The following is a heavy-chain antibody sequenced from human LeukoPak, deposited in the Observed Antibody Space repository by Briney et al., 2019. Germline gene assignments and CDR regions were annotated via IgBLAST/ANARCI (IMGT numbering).Heavy chain of an antibody. CDR1: GYTFTSYG. J-gene: IGHJ4*02. CDR2: ISTYNGNT. D-gene: IGHD1-26*01. V-gene: IGHV1-18*01. Sequence: ASVKVSCKASGYTFTSYGITWVRQAPGQGLEWMGWISTYNGNTDYAQKVQGRVTMTTDASTSTAYMELRSLRSDDTAGYYCARELRPRVGAIMPFDYWGQGTLVTVSS. CDR3: ARELRPRVGAIMPFDY.